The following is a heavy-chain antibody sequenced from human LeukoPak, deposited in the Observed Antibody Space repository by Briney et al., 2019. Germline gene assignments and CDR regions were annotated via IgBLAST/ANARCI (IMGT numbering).Heavy chain of an antibody. CDR2: IYYSGST. J-gene: IGHJ5*02. V-gene: IGHV4-39*07. Sequence: PSETLSLTCTVSGGSISSSSYYWGWIRQPPGKGLEWIGSIYYSGSTYYNPSLKSRVTISVDTSKNQFSLKLSSVTAADTAVYYCARVKGYCSSTSCYTHWFDPWGQGTLVTVSS. CDR3: ARVKGYCSSTSCYTHWFDP. D-gene: IGHD2-2*02. CDR1: GGSISSSSYY.